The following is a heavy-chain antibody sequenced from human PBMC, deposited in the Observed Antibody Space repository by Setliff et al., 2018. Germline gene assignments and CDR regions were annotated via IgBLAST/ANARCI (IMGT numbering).Heavy chain of an antibody. Sequence: SETLSLTCTVSGGSISSGSYYWSWIRQPAGKGLEWIGRIHASGSTNYNLSLKSRVTISVDTSKNQFSLKLTSVTAADTAVYYCARSGDYGSGRLSPWGQGTLVTVSS. J-gene: IGHJ5*02. D-gene: IGHD3-10*01. CDR1: GGSISSGSYY. CDR2: IHASGST. CDR3: ARSGDYGSGRLSP. V-gene: IGHV4-61*02.